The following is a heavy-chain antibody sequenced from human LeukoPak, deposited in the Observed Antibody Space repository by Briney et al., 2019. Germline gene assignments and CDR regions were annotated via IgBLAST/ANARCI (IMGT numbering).Heavy chain of an antibody. CDR1: GFTFDDYG. J-gene: IGHJ4*02. Sequence: GGSLRLSCAASGFTFDDYGMSWVRQAPGKGLEWVANIKQDGSEKYYVDSVKGRFTISRDNAKNSLYLQMNSLRAEDTAVYYCARPHSPTYYYDSSGYYWAFWGQGTLVTVSS. D-gene: IGHD3-22*01. CDR3: ARPHSPTYYYDSSGYYWAF. V-gene: IGHV3-7*01. CDR2: IKQDGSEK.